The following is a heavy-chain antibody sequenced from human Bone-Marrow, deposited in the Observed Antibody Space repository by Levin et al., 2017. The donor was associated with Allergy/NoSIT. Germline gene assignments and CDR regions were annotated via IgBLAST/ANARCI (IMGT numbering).Heavy chain of an antibody. CDR2: VSSDGGIK. CDR3: GSGWGSGAFLADY. D-gene: IGHD3-16*01. CDR1: GFTFSDCS. J-gene: IGHJ4*02. Sequence: GESLKISCAASGFTFSDCSMHWVRLSPGKGLEWMAFVSSDGGIKYYADSVKGRFTISRDNSKNTLYLHMDSLRPEDAAMYYCGSGWGSGAFLADYWGQGTLVSVSP. V-gene: IGHV3-30*04.